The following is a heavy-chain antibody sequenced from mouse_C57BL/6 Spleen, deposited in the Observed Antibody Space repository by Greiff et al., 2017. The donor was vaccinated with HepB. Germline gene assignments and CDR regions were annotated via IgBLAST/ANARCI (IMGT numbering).Heavy chain of an antibody. CDR3: ARKDYYCGSSPFAY. J-gene: IGHJ3*01. V-gene: IGHV1-39*01. D-gene: IGHD1-1*01. CDR2: INPNYGTT. CDR1: GYSFTDYN. Sequence: VQLQQSGPELVKPGASVKISCKASGYSFTDYNMNWVKQSTGKSLEWIGEINPNYGTTNYNQKFKGKATLTVDQSSSTAYMQLNSLTSEDSAVYCGARKDYYCGSSPFAYWGQGTLVTVSA.